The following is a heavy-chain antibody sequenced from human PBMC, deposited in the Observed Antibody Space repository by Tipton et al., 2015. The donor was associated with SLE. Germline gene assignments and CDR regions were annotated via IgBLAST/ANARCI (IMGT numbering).Heavy chain of an antibody. V-gene: IGHV4-61*01. CDR3: VRERKYVVRFRELVAPDL. J-gene: IGHJ3*01. CDR2: IYYSGST. Sequence: LRLSCTVSGGSISSGSYYWSWIRQPPGKGLEWIGYIYYSGSTNYNPSLKSRVTIPVDTSKNQFSLTLSSVTAADTAVYYCVRERKYVVRFRELVAPDLWGQGTAITVSS. CDR1: GGSISSGSYY. D-gene: IGHD1-26*01.